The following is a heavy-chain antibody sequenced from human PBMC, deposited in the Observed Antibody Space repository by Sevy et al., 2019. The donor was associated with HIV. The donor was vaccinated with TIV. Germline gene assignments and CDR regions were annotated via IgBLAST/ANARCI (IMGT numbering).Heavy chain of an antibody. CDR1: GFTFSSYG. J-gene: IGHJ4*02. D-gene: IGHD3-10*01. Sequence: GGSLRLSCAASGFTFSSYGMHWVRQAPGKGLEWVAVISYDGSNKYYADSVKGRFTISRDNSKNTLYLQMNSLRAEDTAVYYCAKDPDGGGSGCYYNLLVGYFDYWGQGTLVTVSS. CDR2: ISYDGSNK. V-gene: IGHV3-30*18. CDR3: AKDPDGGGSGCYYNLLVGYFDY.